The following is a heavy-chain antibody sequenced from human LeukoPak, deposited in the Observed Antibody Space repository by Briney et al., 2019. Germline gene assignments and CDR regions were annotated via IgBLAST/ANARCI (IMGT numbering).Heavy chain of an antibody. CDR2: IKQDGSEK. Sequence: GGSLRLSCAASGFTFSSYWMCWVRQAPGKGLEWVANIKQDGSEKYYVDSVKGRFTISRDNAKNSLYLQMNSLRAEDTAVYYCARCDSSSWDNWFDPWGQGTLVTVSS. CDR1: GFTFSSYW. V-gene: IGHV3-7*01. J-gene: IGHJ5*02. CDR3: ARCDSSSWDNWFDP. D-gene: IGHD6-13*01.